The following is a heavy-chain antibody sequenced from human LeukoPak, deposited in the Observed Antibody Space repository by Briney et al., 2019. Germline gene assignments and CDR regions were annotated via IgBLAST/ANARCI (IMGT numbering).Heavy chain of an antibody. Sequence: SETLSLTCAVFDSSISSNYYWAWIRQPPGRGLEWIGSIHHRGSTHFNPSLKSRVSISVDTSRNRFSVRLTSVTAADTAVYYCAWVYYDFWSSHMTFCNMDVWGKGTTVTVSS. CDR1: DSSISSNYY. V-gene: IGHV4-38-2*01. J-gene: IGHJ6*03. CDR2: IHHRGST. D-gene: IGHD3-3*01. CDR3: AWVYYDFWSSHMTFCNMDV.